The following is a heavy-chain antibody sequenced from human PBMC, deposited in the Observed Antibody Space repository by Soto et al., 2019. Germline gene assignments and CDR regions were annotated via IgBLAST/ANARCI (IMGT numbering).Heavy chain of an antibody. D-gene: IGHD1-26*01. CDR3: AKDRGSSRSVPQRSG. V-gene: IGHV3-23*01. Sequence: GGSLRLSCAACGFTFSIYAINWVRQAPWKGLQWLSVISASGGSTYYADSVRGRFTISRDNPKKTLYLQMNSLRAEDTAVYYCAKDRGSSRSVPQRSGWRQETTLSVS. J-gene: IGHJ6*02. CDR2: ISASGGST. CDR1: GFTFSIYA.